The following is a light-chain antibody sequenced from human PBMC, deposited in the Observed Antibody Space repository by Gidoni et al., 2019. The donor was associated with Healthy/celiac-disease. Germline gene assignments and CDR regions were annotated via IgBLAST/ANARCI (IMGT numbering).Light chain of an antibody. J-gene: IGKJ1*01. Sequence: AIRMTQSPSSFSAATVDRVTITCRASQGISSYFACYQQKSGKAPKLLIQAASPLQSGVPSRYSGSGSETDFTLTIRCLQSEDFATYYCPLYYSYPWTFGQGTRVEIK. CDR2: AAS. CDR1: QGISSY. V-gene: IGKV1-8*01. CDR3: PLYYSYPWT.